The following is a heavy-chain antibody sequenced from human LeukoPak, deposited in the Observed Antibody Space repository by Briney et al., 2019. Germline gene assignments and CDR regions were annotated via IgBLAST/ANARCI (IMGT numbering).Heavy chain of an antibody. CDR1: GGSISSYY. V-gene: IGHV4-59*08. J-gene: IGHJ4*02. D-gene: IGHD4-17*01. CDR2: IYYSGST. CDR3: ARRGYGDYAYYFDY. Sequence: SETLSLTCTVSGGSISSYYWSWIRQPPGKGLEWIGYIYYSGSTNYNPSLKSRVTISVDTSKNQFSLKLSSVTAAGTAVYYCARRGYGDYAYYFDYWGQGTLVTVSS.